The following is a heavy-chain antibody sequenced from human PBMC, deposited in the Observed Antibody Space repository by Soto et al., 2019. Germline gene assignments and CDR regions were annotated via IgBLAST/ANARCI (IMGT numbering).Heavy chain of an antibody. CDR2: IYPGDSDT. CDR3: ARQAPSTSAWGYYYYYYGMDV. Sequence: EVQLVQSGAEVKKPGESLKISCKGSGYSFTSYWIGWVRQMPGKGLEWMGIIYPGDSDTRYSPSFQGQVTISADKSISTAYLQWSSLKASDTAMYYCARQAPSTSAWGYYYYYYGMDVWGQGTTVTVSS. J-gene: IGHJ6*02. CDR1: GYSFTSYW. D-gene: IGHD3-16*01. V-gene: IGHV5-51*01.